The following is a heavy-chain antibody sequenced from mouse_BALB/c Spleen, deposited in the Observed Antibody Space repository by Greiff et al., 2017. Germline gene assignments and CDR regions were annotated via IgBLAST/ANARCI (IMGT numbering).Heavy chain of an antibody. CDR1: GFTFSSYA. CDR2: ISSGGST. J-gene: IGHJ3*01. Sequence: EVMLVESGGGLVKPGGSLKLSCAASGFTFSSYAMSWVRQTPEKRLEWVASISSGGSTYYPDSVKGRFTISRDNARNILYLQMSSLRSEDTAMYYCARGEIYYDPSWFAYWGQGTLVTVSA. D-gene: IGHD2-4*01. V-gene: IGHV5-6-5*01. CDR3: ARGEIYYDPSWFAY.